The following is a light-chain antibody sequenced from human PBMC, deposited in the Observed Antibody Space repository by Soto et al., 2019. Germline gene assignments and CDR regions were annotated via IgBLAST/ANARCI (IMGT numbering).Light chain of an antibody. Sequence: QSGLTQAPSVSGTPGQRVTISCSGSSSNIGSNSVYWYQHLTGTAPKLLIYRNNQRPSGVPDRISGSKSDTSASLAISGLRSEDEADYYCATWDDSLSGFVFGTVTKVTVL. CDR2: RNN. CDR1: SSNIGSNS. CDR3: ATWDDSLSGFV. V-gene: IGLV1-47*01. J-gene: IGLJ1*01.